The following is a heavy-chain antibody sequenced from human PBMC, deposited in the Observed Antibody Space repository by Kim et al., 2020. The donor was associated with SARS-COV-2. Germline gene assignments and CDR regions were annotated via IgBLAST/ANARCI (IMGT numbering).Heavy chain of an antibody. V-gene: IGHV4-61*02. D-gene: IGHD3-16*01. CDR3: ARDAIKMMGPYGMDV. Sequence: SETLSLTCTVSGGSISSGSYYWSWIRQPAGKGLEWIGRIYTSGSTNYNPSLKSRVTISVDTSKNQFSLKLSSVTAADTAVYYCARDAIKMMGPYGMDVWGQGTTVTVSS. CDR1: GGSISSGSYY. J-gene: IGHJ6*02. CDR2: IYTSGST.